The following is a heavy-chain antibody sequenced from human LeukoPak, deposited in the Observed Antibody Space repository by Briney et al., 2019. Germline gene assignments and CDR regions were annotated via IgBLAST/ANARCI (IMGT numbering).Heavy chain of an antibody. D-gene: IGHD6-6*01. J-gene: IGHJ5*02. V-gene: IGHV4-59*01. CDR3: ARVVYIAARPAFDP. CDR1: GGSISSYY. Sequence: PSETLSLTCTVSGGSISSYYWSWIRQPPGKGLEWIGYIYYSGSTNYNPSLKSRVTISVDTSKNQFSLKLSSVTAADTAVYYCARVVYIAARPAFDPWGQGTLVTVSS. CDR2: IYYSGST.